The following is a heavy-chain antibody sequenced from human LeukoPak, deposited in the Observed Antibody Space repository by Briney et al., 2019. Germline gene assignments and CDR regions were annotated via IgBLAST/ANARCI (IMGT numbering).Heavy chain of an antibody. D-gene: IGHD2-2*01. V-gene: IGHV1-69*04. J-gene: IGHJ4*02. Sequence: SVKVSCKASGGTFSSYTISWVRQAPGQGLEWMGRIIPILGIANYAQKFQGRVTITADKSTSKAYMELSSLRSEDTAVYYCAREGGYCSSTSCYWDPYYFDYWGQGTLVTVSS. CDR2: IIPILGIA. CDR3: AREGGYCSSTSCYWDPYYFDY. CDR1: GGTFSSYT.